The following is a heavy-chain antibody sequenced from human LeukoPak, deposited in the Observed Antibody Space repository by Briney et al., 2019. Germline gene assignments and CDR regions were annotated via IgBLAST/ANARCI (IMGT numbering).Heavy chain of an antibody. V-gene: IGHV1-2*06. CDR3: ARDSDYSSSLRDY. J-gene: IGHJ4*02. Sequence: ASVKVSCKASGYTFTDYFLHWVRQAPRQGLEWMGRINPNSGGTNFAQKFQGRVTMTRDTSISTAYMDLSGLRSDDTAVYYCARDSDYSSSLRDYWGQGTLVTVSS. D-gene: IGHD6-6*01. CDR1: GYTFTDYF. CDR2: INPNSGGT.